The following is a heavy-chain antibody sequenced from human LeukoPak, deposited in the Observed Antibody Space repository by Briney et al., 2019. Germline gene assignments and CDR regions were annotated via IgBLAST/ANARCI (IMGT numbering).Heavy chain of an antibody. J-gene: IGHJ4*02. CDR1: GGSFSGYY. CDR3: ARGGSSDCSGGSCYDLLNY. CDR2: INHSGST. V-gene: IGHV4-34*01. Sequence: SETLSLTCAVYGGSFSGYYWSWIRQPPGKGLEWIGEINHSGSTNYNPSLKSRVTISVDTSENQFSLKLSSVTAADTAVYYCARGGSSDCSGGSCYDLLNYWGQGTLVTVSS. D-gene: IGHD2-15*01.